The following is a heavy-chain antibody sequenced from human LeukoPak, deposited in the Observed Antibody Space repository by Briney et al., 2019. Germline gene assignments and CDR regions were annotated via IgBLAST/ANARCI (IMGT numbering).Heavy chain of an antibody. CDR2: IWYDGSNK. CDR3: ARDTLDQRITGTMDY. V-gene: IGHV3-33*01. D-gene: IGHD1-20*01. J-gene: IGHJ4*02. Sequence: GRSLRLSCAASGFTFSSYGMHWVRQAPGKGLGWVAVIWYDGSNKYYADSVKGRFTISRDNSKNTLYLQMNSLRAEDTAVHYCARDTLDQRITGTMDYWGQGTLVTVSS. CDR1: GFTFSSYG.